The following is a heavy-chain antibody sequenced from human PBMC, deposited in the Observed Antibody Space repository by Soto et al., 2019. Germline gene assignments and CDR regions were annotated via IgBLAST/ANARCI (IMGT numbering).Heavy chain of an antibody. Sequence: PGGSLRLSXAASGFTVSSNYMSWVRQAPGKGLEWVSVIYSGGSTYYADSVKGRFTISRDNSKNTLYLQMNSLRAEDTAVYYCARGWGGYSYGYNSFDIWGQGTMVTVSS. V-gene: IGHV3-53*01. D-gene: IGHD5-18*01. J-gene: IGHJ3*02. CDR1: GFTVSSNY. CDR3: ARGWGGYSYGYNSFDI. CDR2: IYSGGST.